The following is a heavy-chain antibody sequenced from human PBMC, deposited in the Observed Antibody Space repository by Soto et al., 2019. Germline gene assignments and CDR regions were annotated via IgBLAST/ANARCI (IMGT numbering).Heavy chain of an antibody. CDR2: FYHSGST. CDR1: GGSISSGGYS. Sequence: PSETLSLTCAVSGGSISSGGYSWSWIRQPPGKGLEWIGYFYHSGSTYYNPSLKSRVTISVDTSKNQFSLKLSSVTAADTAVYYCARDAPTSLGMDVWGQGTTVTVSS. CDR3: ARDAPTSLGMDV. J-gene: IGHJ6*02. V-gene: IGHV4-30-2*01.